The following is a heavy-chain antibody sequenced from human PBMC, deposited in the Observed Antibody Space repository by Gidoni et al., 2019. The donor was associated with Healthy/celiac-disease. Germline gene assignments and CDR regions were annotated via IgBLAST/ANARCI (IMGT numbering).Heavy chain of an antibody. CDR2: IWYDGSNK. J-gene: IGHJ4*02. V-gene: IGHV3-33*01. CDR3: ARDPYDYVWGSYRYTGGYFDY. CDR1: GFTFSSYG. D-gene: IGHD3-16*02. Sequence: QVQLVESGGGVVQPGRSLRLSCAASGFTFSSYGMHWVRQAPGKGLEWVAVIWYDGSNKYYADSVKGRFTISRDNSKNTLYLQMNSLRAEDTAVYYCARDPYDYVWGSYRYTGGYFDYWGQGTLVTVSS.